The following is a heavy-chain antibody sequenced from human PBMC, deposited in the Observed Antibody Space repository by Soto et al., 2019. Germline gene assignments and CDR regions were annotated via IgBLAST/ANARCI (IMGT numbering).Heavy chain of an antibody. Sequence: QVQLVESGGGVVQPGRSLRLSCAASGFSFTSYGMHWVRQAPGKGLEWVAVIWYDGTNKYYADSVKGRFTISRDNSKNTRYLQMNSLRAEDTAVYYCARDYDSSGYYPQTYYFEYWGQGTLVTVSS. CDR3: ARDYDSSGYYPQTYYFEY. CDR1: GFSFTSYG. CDR2: IWYDGTNK. D-gene: IGHD3-22*01. V-gene: IGHV3-33*01. J-gene: IGHJ4*02.